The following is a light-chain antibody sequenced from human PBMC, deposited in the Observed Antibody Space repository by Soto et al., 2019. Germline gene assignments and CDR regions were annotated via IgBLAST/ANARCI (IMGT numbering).Light chain of an antibody. V-gene: IGLV2-14*01. J-gene: IGLJ3*02. CDR3: SSYNTTSTLV. CDR2: EVR. CDR1: NRDVGSYNL. Sequence: QSVLAQPASVSGSPGQSITIACTGTNRDVGSYNLVSWYQQRPGEAPKLIISEVRNRPSGISYRFTGSKSGNTASLTISGLQDEEEADYYCSSYNTTSTLVFGGGTKVTV.